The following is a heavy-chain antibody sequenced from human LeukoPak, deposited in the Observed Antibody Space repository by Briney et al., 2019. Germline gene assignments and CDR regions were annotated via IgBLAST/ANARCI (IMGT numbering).Heavy chain of an antibody. CDR1: GYTLTELS. Sequence: ASVKVSCKVSGYTLTELSMHWVRQAPGKGLEWMGGFDPEDGETIYAQKFQGRVTMTEDTSTDTAYMELSSLRSEDTAVYYCAKPYYYDSSGYYYFDYWGQGTLDTVSS. V-gene: IGHV1-24*01. D-gene: IGHD3-22*01. J-gene: IGHJ4*02. CDR3: AKPYYYDSSGYYYFDY. CDR2: FDPEDGET.